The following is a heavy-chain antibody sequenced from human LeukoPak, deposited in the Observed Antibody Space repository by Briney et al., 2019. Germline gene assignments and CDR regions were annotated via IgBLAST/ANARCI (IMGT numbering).Heavy chain of an antibody. CDR3: ARVGLYCSGGSCHTRSYYYYMDV. V-gene: IGHV4-39*07. J-gene: IGHJ6*03. D-gene: IGHD2-15*01. Sequence: PSETLSLTCTVSGGSISSSSYYWGWIRQPPGKGLEWIGSIHYSGSTYYNPSLKSRVTISVDTSKNQFSLKLSSVTAADTAVYYCARVGLYCSGGSCHTRSYYYYMDVWGKGTTVTVSS. CDR2: IHYSGST. CDR1: GGSISSSSYY.